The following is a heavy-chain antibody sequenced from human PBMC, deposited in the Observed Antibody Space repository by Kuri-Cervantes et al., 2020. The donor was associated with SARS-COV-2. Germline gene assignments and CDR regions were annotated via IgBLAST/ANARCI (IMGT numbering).Heavy chain of an antibody. Sequence: GGSLRLSCAASGFTFSSYGMHWVRQAPGKGLEWVAFIWHDGSKNYYADSVKGRFTSSRDNSKNRLYLQMNSLRAEDTAVYYCARDGAFTIFGVVIIGDYWGQGTLVTVSS. J-gene: IGHJ4*02. V-gene: IGHV3-30*02. CDR3: ARDGAFTIFGVVIIGDY. CDR2: IWHDGSKN. D-gene: IGHD3-3*01. CDR1: GFTFSSYG.